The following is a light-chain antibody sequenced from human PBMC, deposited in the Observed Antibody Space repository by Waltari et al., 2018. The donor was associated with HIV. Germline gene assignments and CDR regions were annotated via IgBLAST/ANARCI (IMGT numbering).Light chain of an antibody. J-gene: IGLJ2*01. Sequence: QSAQPPPRSVSGSPGQSVTIPCTGTSSDVGGYHYFSWYQQHPGKAPKFMIYVGNKRPSGVPDRFAGSKSGNTASLTISGLQAEDEADYYCCSYADNYPVVFGGGTKLTVL. CDR2: VGN. CDR1: SSDVGGYHY. CDR3: CSYADNYPVV. V-gene: IGLV2-11*01.